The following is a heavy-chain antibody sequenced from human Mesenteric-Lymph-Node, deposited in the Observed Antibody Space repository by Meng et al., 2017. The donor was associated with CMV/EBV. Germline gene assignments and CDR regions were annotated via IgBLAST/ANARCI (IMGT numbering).Heavy chain of an antibody. D-gene: IGHD3-16*01. CDR1: GFTFSSYS. CDR3: AKDTWAYSRGYFDY. CDR2: VSWNGSRT. J-gene: IGHJ4*02. Sequence: GESLKISCAASGFTFSSYSMNWVRQAPGKGLEWVSGVSWNGSRTHYADSVKGRFTISRDNSKNTLYLEMSTLRPEDTAIYYCAKDTWAYSRGYFDYWGQGTLVTVSS. V-gene: IGHV3-23*01.